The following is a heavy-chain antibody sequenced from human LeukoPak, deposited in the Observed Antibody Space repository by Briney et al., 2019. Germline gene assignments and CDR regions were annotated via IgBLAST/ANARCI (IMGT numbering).Heavy chain of an antibody. CDR2: IHTSGST. V-gene: IGHV4-61*02. CDR1: GGSVSSGNYF. J-gene: IGHJ4*02. CDR3: ATQDSSSWYFDS. Sequence: SETLSLTCTVSGGSVSSGNYFWSWIRQPAGKGLEWIGRIHTSGSTNYDPSLKSRVTISVDTSNNQFSLKLSSLTAADTAVYYCATQDSSSWYFDSWGQGTLVTVSS. D-gene: IGHD6-13*01.